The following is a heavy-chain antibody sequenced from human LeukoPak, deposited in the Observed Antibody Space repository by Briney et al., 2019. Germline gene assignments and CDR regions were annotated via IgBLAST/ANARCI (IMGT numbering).Heavy chain of an antibody. J-gene: IGHJ3*02. CDR2: IYAYGSGIT. CDR1: GGSISSSSYS. D-gene: IGHD2/OR15-2a*01. V-gene: IGHV4-61*02. CDR3: ARQFSPGAFDI. Sequence: MPSETLSLTCTVSGGSISSSSYSCSWIRQPAGKGLEWIGRIYAYGSGITNYNPSLKSRVTISVDTAKNQFSLKLSSVTAADTAMYYCARQFSPGAFDIWGQGTMVTVSS.